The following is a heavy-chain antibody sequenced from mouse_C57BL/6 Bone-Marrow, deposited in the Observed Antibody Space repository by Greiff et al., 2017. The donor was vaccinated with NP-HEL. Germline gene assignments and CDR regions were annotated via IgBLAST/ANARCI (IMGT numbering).Heavy chain of an antibody. CDR3: ARDTTVVVHYFDY. V-gene: IGHV1-53*01. Sequence: QVQLQQPGTELVKPGASVKLSCKASGYTFTSYWMHWVKQRPGKGLEWIGNINPSNGGTNYNEKFKSKATLTVDKSSSTAYMQLSSLTSEDSAVYYCARDTTVVVHYFDYWGQGTTLTVSS. CDR1: GYTFTSYW. CDR2: INPSNGGT. J-gene: IGHJ2*01. D-gene: IGHD1-1*01.